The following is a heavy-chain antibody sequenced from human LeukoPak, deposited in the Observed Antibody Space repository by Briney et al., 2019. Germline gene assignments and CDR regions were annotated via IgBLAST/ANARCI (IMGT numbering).Heavy chain of an antibody. CDR1: GFTFISYE. V-gene: IGHV4-34*08. J-gene: IGHJ3*02. Sequence: GSLRLSCAASGFTFISYEMNWVRQPPGKGLEWIGEIYHSGSTNYNPSLKSRVTISLDTSRNQFSLKLNSVTAADTAVYYCAKSNGYGLIDIWGQGTMVTVSS. CDR2: IYHSGST. D-gene: IGHD3-22*01. CDR3: AKSNGYGLIDI.